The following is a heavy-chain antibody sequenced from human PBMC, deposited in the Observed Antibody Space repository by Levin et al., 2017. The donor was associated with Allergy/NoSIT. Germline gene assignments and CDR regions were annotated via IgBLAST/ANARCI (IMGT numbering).Heavy chain of an antibody. V-gene: IGHV1-3*01. J-gene: IGHJ4*02. CDR2: INAGNGNT. Sequence: GESLKISCQASGYTFTSYAMHWVRQAPGQRLEWMGWINAGNGNTKYSQKFQGRVTITRDTSASTVYLELSSLRSEDTDVYYCAGVGCSNGVWYTGFDYWGQGTLVTVSS. D-gene: IGHD2-8*01. CDR1: GYTFTSYA. CDR3: AGVGCSNGVWYTGFDY.